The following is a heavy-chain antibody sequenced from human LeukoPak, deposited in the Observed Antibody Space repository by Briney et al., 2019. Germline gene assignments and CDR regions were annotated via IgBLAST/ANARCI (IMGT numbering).Heavy chain of an antibody. V-gene: IGHV3-33*01. D-gene: IGHD4-23*01. CDR2: VWYDGIDK. Sequence: PGGSLRLSCAASGFTFSNYGMHWVRQAPGKGLEWVAVVWYDGIDKYYADSVKGRFTISRDNAKTSLYLQMNSLRAEDTAVYYCARAPPDYGGYTNDYWGQGTLVTVSS. CDR1: GFTFSNYG. J-gene: IGHJ4*02. CDR3: ARAPPDYGGYTNDY.